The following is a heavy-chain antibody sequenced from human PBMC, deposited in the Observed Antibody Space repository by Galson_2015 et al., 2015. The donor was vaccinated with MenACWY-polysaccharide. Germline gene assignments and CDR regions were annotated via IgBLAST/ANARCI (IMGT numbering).Heavy chain of an antibody. CDR2: IYTSGST. CDR3: ARFAPSSRITMIGETLDAFDI. J-gene: IGHJ3*02. Sequence: LTCTVSGDSISSGSYYWSWIRQPAGKGLEWIGRIYTSGSTNYNPSLKSRVTISVDTSKNQFSLKLSSVTAADTAVYYCARFAPSSRITMIGETLDAFDIWGQGTMVTVSS. V-gene: IGHV4-61*02. D-gene: IGHD3-22*01. CDR1: GDSISSGSYY.